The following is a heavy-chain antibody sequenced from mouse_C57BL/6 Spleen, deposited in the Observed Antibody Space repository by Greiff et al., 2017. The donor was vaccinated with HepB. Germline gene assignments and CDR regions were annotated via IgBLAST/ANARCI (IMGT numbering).Heavy chain of an antibody. J-gene: IGHJ4*01. D-gene: IGHD1-1*01. CDR2: IRNKANGYTK. Sequence: EVMLVESGGGLVQPGGSLSLSCAASGFTFTDYYMSWVRQPPGKALEWLGFIRNKANGYTKEYSASVKGRFTISRDNSQSILYLQMNALRAEDSATYYCARWPVEGGSYYAMDYWGQGTSVTVSS. CDR1: GFTFTDYY. V-gene: IGHV7-3*01. CDR3: ARWPVEGGSYYAMDY.